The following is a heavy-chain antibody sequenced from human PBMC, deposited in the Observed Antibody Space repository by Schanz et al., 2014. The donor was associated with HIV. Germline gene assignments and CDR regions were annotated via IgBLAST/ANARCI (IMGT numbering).Heavy chain of an antibody. CDR3: ARILDYYDSSGFDY. CDR2: IWYDGSNK. J-gene: IGHJ4*02. V-gene: IGHV3-33*01. CDR1: GFIFSSYG. Sequence: VQLVESGGGLVQPGRSLRLSCAASGFIFSSYGMHWVRQAPGKGLEWVAVIWYDGSNKYYADSVEGRFTISRDNSRNTVFLQMNSLRADDTAVYYCARILDYYDSSGFDYWGQGTLVVVSS. D-gene: IGHD3-22*01.